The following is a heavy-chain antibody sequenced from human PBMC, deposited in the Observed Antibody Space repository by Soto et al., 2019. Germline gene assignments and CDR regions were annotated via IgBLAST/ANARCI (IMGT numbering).Heavy chain of an antibody. D-gene: IGHD3-10*01. Sequence: SETLSLTCAVYGGSFSGYYWSWIRQPPGKGLEWIGEINHSGSTNYNPSLKSRVTISVDTSKNQFSLKLSSVTAADTAVYYCARGFSRRYYGSGSYYKVLQNWFDPWGQGTLVTVSS. V-gene: IGHV4-34*01. J-gene: IGHJ5*02. CDR1: GGSFSGYY. CDR2: INHSGST. CDR3: ARGFSRRYYGSGSYYKVLQNWFDP.